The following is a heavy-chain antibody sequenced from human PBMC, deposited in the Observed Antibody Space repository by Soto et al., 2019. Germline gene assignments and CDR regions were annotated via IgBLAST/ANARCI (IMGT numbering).Heavy chain of an antibody. CDR2: VSSDGGNK. D-gene: IGHD2-2*01. CDR1: GFTFSSYG. J-gene: IGHJ4*02. CDR3: AKDHCIITSCQLFDY. V-gene: IGHV3-30*18. Sequence: PGGSLRLSCAASGFTFSSYGMHWVRQAPGKGLEWVAVVSSDGGNKYYADSVKGRFTISRDNSKNTLYLQMNSLRAEDTAVYYCAKDHCIITSCQLFDYWGQGTLVTVSS.